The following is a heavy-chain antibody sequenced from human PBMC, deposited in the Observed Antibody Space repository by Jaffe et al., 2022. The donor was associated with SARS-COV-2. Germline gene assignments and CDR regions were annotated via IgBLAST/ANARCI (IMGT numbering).Heavy chain of an antibody. J-gene: IGHJ4*02. D-gene: IGHD2-15*01. CDR1: GFTFSNAW. Sequence: EVQLVESGGGLVKPGGSLRLSCAASGFTFSNAWMSWVRQAPGKGLEWVGRIKSKTDGGTTDYAAPVKGRFTISRDDSKNTLYLQMNSLKTEDTAVYYCTTDLVVVVVAATDLFDYWGQGTLVTVSS. CDR3: TTDLVVVVVAATDLFDY. V-gene: IGHV3-15*01. CDR2: IKSKTDGGTT.